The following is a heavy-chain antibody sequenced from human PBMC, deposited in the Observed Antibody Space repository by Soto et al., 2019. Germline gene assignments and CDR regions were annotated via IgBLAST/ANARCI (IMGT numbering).Heavy chain of an antibody. D-gene: IGHD2-8*01. CDR3: ARDIGNGYFDD. J-gene: IGHJ4*02. CDR1: GYTFTNYA. V-gene: IGHV1-18*04. Sequence: ASVKVSCKASGYTFTNYAISWVRQAPGQGLEWMGWISAYNGNTNYAQKLQGRVTMTTDTSTSTAYMELRSLRSDDAAVYYCARDIGNGYFDDWGQGTLVTVSS. CDR2: ISAYNGNT.